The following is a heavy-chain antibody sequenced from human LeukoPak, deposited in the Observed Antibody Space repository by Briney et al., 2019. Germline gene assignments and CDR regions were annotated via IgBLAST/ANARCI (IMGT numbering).Heavy chain of an antibody. CDR3: ARVNYGSATKKDY. D-gene: IGHD3-10*01. CDR1: GGSISSGGYY. J-gene: IGHJ4*02. V-gene: IGHV4-31*03. CDR2: IYYSGSA. Sequence: KSSQTLSLTCTVSGGSISSGGYYWSWIRQHPGKGLEWIGYIYYSGSAYYNPSLKSRVTISVDTSENQFSLKLSSVTAADTAVYYCARVNYGSATKKDYWGQGTLVTASS.